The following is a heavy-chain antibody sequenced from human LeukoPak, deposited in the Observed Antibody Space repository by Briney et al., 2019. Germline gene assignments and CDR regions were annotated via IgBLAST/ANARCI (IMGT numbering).Heavy chain of an antibody. Sequence: GGSLRLSCAASGFTFSSSPMTWVRQAPGKGLEWVSVISGSGGATFYGDSVQGRFTISRDNSRDTLYLQMNSLTAEDTAVYYCGKYVQTSVGANDYWGQGTLVTVSS. CDR1: GFTFSSSP. D-gene: IGHD1-26*01. CDR2: ISGSGGAT. CDR3: GKYVQTSVGANDY. J-gene: IGHJ4*02. V-gene: IGHV3-23*01.